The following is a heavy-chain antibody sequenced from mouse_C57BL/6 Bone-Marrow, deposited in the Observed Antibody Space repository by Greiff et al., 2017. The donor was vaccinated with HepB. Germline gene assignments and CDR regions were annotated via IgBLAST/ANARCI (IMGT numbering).Heavy chain of an antibody. D-gene: IGHD3-2*02. Sequence: VQLQQSGPELVRPGASVKISCKAPGYTFTSHWMQWVRQRPGQGLEWIGEIFPGSGSTYYNEKFKGKATMTVDTSSSPVYMELSRLTSEDSAVYFCARHRQLRLPFAYWGQGTLVTVSA. J-gene: IGHJ3*01. CDR2: IFPGSGST. CDR3: ARHRQLRLPFAY. CDR1: GYTFTSHW. V-gene: IGHV1-56*01.